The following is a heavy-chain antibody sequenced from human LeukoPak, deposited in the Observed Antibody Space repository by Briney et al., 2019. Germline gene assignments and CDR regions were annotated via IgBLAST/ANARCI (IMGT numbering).Heavy chain of an antibody. D-gene: IGHD6-13*01. CDR3: ARNIAGYPWMDV. CDR2: IYYSGST. CDR1: GGSISSYY. V-gene: IGHV4-59*01. Sequence: SETLSLTCTVSGGSISSYYWSWIRQPPGKGLEWIGYIYYSGSTNYNPSLKSRVTTSVDTSKNQFSLKLSSVTAADTAVYYCARNIAGYPWMDVWGQGTTVTVSS. J-gene: IGHJ6*02.